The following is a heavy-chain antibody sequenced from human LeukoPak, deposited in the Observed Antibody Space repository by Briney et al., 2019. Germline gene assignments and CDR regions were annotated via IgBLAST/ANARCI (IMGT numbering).Heavy chain of an antibody. D-gene: IGHD2-15*01. CDR3: AKFSEYCSGGSCFDAFDI. CDR1: GFTFSSHG. Sequence: SGGSLRLSCAASGFTFSSHGMHWVRQAPGKGLEWVAFIRYDGSNKYYADSVKGRFTISRDNSKNTLYLQMNSLRAEDTAVYYCAKFSEYCSGGSCFDAFDIRGQGTMVTVSS. V-gene: IGHV3-30*02. CDR2: IRYDGSNK. J-gene: IGHJ3*02.